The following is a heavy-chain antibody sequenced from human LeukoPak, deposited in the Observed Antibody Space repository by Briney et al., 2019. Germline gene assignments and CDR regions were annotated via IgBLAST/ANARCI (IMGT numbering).Heavy chain of an antibody. V-gene: IGHV3-33*01. J-gene: IGHJ4*02. CDR1: GFTFSSYG. CDR2: IWYDGSNK. Sequence: GGSLTLSCAASGFTFSSYGMHWVRQAPGKGLEGVAVIWYDGSNKYYADSVKGRFTISRDNSKNTLYLQMSSLRAADTAVYYCARDFRSYVPNYYFDYWGQGTLVTVSS. D-gene: IGHD3-10*02. CDR3: ARDFRSYVPNYYFDY.